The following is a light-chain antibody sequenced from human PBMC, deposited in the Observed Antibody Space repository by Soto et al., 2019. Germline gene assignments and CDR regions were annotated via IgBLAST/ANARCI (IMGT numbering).Light chain of an antibody. CDR3: SSFTTSATWV. Sequence: QSVLTQPASVSESPGQSITISCTGTSSDVGNYNYVSWYQQHPGKAPKLMIYHVTSRPSGVSDRFSGSKSGNTASLTISGLQTVDEADYYCSSFTTSATWVFGGGTKLTVL. V-gene: IGLV2-14*03. J-gene: IGLJ3*02. CDR2: HVT. CDR1: SSDVGNYNY.